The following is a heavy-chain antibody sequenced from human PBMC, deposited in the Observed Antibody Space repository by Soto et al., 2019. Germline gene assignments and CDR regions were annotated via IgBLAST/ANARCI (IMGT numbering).Heavy chain of an antibody. CDR1: GYTFTGYY. CDR3: ARAVDYDILTGYYYYYYVMDV. CDR2: INPNSGGT. V-gene: IGHV1-2*02. Sequence: ASVKVSCKASGYTFTGYYMHWVRQAPGQGLEWMGWINPNSGGTNYAQKFQGRVTMTRDTSISTDYMELSRLRSDDTAVYYCARAVDYDILTGYYYYYYVMDVWGQGTTVTVSS. J-gene: IGHJ6*02. D-gene: IGHD3-9*01.